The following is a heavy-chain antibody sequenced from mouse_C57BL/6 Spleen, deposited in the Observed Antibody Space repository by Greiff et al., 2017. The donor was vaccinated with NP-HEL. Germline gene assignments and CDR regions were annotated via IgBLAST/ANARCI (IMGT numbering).Heavy chain of an antibody. J-gene: IGHJ1*03. CDR2: ISSGGDYI. CDR1: GFTFSSYA. Sequence: EVQGVESGEGLVKPGGSLKLSCAASGFTFSSYAMSWVRQTPEKRLEWVAYISSGGDYIYYADTVKGRFTISRDNARNTLYLQMSSLKSEDTAMYYCTRGTGIYWYFDVWGTGTTVTVSS. CDR3: TRGTGIYWYFDV. D-gene: IGHD4-1*01. V-gene: IGHV5-9-1*02.